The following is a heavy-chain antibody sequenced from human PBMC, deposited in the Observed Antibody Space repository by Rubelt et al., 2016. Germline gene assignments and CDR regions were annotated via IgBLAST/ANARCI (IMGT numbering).Heavy chain of an antibody. CDR1: GGSISSSSYY. D-gene: IGHD1-26*01. V-gene: IGHV4-39*07. J-gene: IGHJ4*02. CDR2: IDYSGST. Sequence: QLQLQESGPGLVKPSETLSLTCTVSGGSISSSSYYWGWIRQPPGKGLEWIGSIDYSGSTYYNPSLKGRVTISVDTSKNQFSLKLSAVTAADTAVYYCARAYWYSGSYYFDYWGQGTLVTVSS. CDR3: ARAYWYSGSYYFDY.